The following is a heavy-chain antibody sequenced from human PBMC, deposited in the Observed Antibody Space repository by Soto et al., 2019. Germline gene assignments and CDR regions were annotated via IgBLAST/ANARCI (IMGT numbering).Heavy chain of an antibody. V-gene: IGHV3-23*01. Sequence: GGSLRLSCAASGFTFSSYAMSWVRQAPGKGLEWVSAISGSGGSTYYADSVKGRFTISRDNSKNTLYLQMNSLRAEDTAVYYCAKVEGIYCGGDCYRTELDYWGQGTLVTVSS. CDR3: AKVEGIYCGGDCYRTELDY. CDR2: ISGSGGST. J-gene: IGHJ4*02. CDR1: GFTFSSYA. D-gene: IGHD2-21*02.